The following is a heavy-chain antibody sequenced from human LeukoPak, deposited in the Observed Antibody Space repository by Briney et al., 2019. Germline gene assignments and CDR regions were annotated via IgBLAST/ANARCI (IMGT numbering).Heavy chain of an antibody. Sequence: GGSLILSCAASGFTFSSYAMHWVRQAPGKGLEWVAVISYDGSNKYYADSVKGRFTISRDNSKNTLYLQMNSLRAEDTAVYYCARIILGAAVTAGFDYWGQGTLVTVSS. D-gene: IGHD4-11*01. CDR1: GFTFSSYA. CDR3: ARIILGAAVTAGFDY. CDR2: ISYDGSNK. V-gene: IGHV3-30-3*01. J-gene: IGHJ4*02.